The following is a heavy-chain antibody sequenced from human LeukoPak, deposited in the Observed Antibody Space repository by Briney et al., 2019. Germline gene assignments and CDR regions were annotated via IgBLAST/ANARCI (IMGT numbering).Heavy chain of an antibody. V-gene: IGHV4-4*02. CDR1: GASISSHAW. Sequence: SETLSLTCAVSGASISSHAWWTWVRQPPGKGLEWIGEIYHSGSTLFNPSLRSRVSISADKSNNRFSLQLSSVTAADTAVYYCASRRELTGEPYWGQGTLVSVSS. D-gene: IGHD3-10*01. CDR3: ASRRELTGEPY. J-gene: IGHJ4*02. CDR2: IYHSGST.